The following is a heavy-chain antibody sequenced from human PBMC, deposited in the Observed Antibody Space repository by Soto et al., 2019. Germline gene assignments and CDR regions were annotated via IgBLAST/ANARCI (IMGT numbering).Heavy chain of an antibody. Sequence: ESGGGLMQPGESLRLSCAASGLTVSGKKYVAWVRQAPGKGLEWVSALYDVDGSFYADSVKARFTTSSDSSKTTVYLQMNGLRPDDTAVYYCATWNEREHAYDVLGHGTTVNVSS. D-gene: IGHD1-1*01. J-gene: IGHJ3*01. V-gene: IGHV3-53*01. CDR1: GLTVSGKKY. CDR2: LYDVDGS. CDR3: ATWNEREHAYDV.